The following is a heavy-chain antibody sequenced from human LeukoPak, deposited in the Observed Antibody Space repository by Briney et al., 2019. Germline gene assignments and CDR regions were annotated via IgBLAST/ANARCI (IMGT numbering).Heavy chain of an antibody. CDR2: INPNSSGT. V-gene: IGHV1-2*04. J-gene: IGHJ4*02. CDR1: GYTFTGYY. CDR3: AKAYYYDSSGYVDY. Sequence: ASVRVSCKASGYTFTGYYMHWVRQAPGQGLEWMGWINPNSSGTNYAQKFQGWVTMTRDTSISTAYMELSRLRSEDTAVYYCAKAYYYDSSGYVDYWGQGTLVTVSS. D-gene: IGHD3-22*01.